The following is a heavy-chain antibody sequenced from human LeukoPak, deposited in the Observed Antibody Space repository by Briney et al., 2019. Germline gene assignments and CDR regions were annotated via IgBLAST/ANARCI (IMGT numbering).Heavy chain of an antibody. CDR3: ARDVRWAAVRYYGMDV. CDR1: GYTFTSYG. Sequence: GASVKVSCKASGYTFTSYGISWVRQAPGQGLEWMGWISAYNGNTNYAQKLQGRVTMTTDTSTSTAYMELRSLRSDDTAVYYCARDVRWAAVRYYGMDVWGQGATVTVSS. D-gene: IGHD6-13*01. CDR2: ISAYNGNT. J-gene: IGHJ6*02. V-gene: IGHV1-18*01.